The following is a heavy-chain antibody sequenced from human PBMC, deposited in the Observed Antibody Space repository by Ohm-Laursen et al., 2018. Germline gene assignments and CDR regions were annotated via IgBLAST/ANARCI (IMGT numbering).Heavy chain of an antibody. CDR3: ARDLIGGIRAFDI. CDR1: GFTFDDYA. V-gene: IGHV3-9*01. CDR2: ISWNSGSI. J-gene: IGHJ3*02. Sequence: SLRLSCAAPGFTFDDYAMHWVRQAPGKGLEWVSGISWNSGSIGYADSVKGRFTISRDNAQNSLYLQMNSLRAEDTAVYYCARDLIGGIRAFDIWGQGTMVTVSS. D-gene: IGHD1-14*01.